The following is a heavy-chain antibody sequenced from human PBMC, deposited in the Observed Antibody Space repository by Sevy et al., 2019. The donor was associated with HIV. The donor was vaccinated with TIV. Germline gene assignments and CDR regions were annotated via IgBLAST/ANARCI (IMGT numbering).Heavy chain of an antibody. CDR2: FDPEDGEK. J-gene: IGHJ4*02. CDR3: ATTKDSYENTSYPIDF. V-gene: IGHV1-24*01. CDR1: GYILTEFS. Sequence: ASVKVSCKVSGYILTEFSIHWVRQAHGKGLEWMGTFDPEDGEKIYPQKFQGRLTMTEDTSTDTAYMELSSLRSEDTAVYYCATTKDSYENTSYPIDFWGQGTLVTVSS. D-gene: IGHD3-22*01.